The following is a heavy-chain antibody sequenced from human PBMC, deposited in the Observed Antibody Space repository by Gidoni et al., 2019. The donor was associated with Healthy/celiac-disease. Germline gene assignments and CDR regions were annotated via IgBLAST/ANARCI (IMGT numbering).Heavy chain of an antibody. CDR3: ARDLRRDGYNDAFEI. J-gene: IGHJ3*02. V-gene: IGHV1-69*01. Sequence: QVQLVQSGAAVKKPGSSVKFSCTASGGTFSSYAISWLRQAPGQWLEWMGGIIPIFGTANYAQKFQGRVTITADESTSTAYMELSSLRSEDTAVYYCARDLRRDGYNDAFEIWGQGTMVTVSS. CDR2: IIPIFGTA. CDR1: GGTFSSYA. D-gene: IGHD5-12*01.